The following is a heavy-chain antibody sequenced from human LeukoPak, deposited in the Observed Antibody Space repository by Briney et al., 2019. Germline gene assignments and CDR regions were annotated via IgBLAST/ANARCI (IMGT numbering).Heavy chain of an antibody. Sequence: ASVKVSCKASGYTFGAYYMYWVRQAPGQGLEWMGWIRPNSGGTNYTQKFRGRVTMTRDTSINTAYTELSRLTSDDTAVYFCATWGLHFDIWGQGTMVIVAS. CDR3: ATWGLHFDI. J-gene: IGHJ3*02. V-gene: IGHV1-2*02. D-gene: IGHD3-16*01. CDR1: GYTFGAYY. CDR2: IRPNSGGT.